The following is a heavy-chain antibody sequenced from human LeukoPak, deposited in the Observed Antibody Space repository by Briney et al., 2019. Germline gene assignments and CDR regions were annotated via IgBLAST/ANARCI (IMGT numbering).Heavy chain of an antibody. CDR3: ARGSGRGYSGYD. Sequence: ASVKVSCKASGYTFTSYDIDWVRQATGQGLEWMGWMNPNSGNTGYAQKFQGRVTITRITSISTAYMELSSLRSEDTAVYYCARGSGRGYSGYDWGQGTLVTVSS. CDR1: GYTFTSYD. V-gene: IGHV1-8*03. J-gene: IGHJ4*02. D-gene: IGHD5-12*01. CDR2: MNPNSGNT.